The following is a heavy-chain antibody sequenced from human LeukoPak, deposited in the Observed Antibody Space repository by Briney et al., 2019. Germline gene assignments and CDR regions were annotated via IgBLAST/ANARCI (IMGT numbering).Heavy chain of an antibody. CDR3: ARGDYYDSSGYDY. CDR2: ISAHNGYT. V-gene: IGHV1-18*01. J-gene: IGHJ4*02. D-gene: IGHD3-22*01. CDR1: GYNFATYL. Sequence: ASVKVSCKASGYNFATYLITWVRQAPGQGLEWVGRISAHNGYTKYAQHLQGRVTLTADSSTSTVYMELKSLTSDDTAIYYCARGDYYDSSGYDYWGQGTLATVSS.